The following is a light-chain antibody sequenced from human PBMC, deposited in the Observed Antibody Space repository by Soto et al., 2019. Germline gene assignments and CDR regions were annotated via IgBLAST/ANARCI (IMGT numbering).Light chain of an antibody. CDR2: GVY. CDR3: QQRNNWPPT. V-gene: IGKV3D-20*02. Sequence: IVLTQSPGTLSLSPGERATLSFRASQTGNNNYLAWYQHKSGQAPRILIYGVYTRASGIPDRFSGSGSGTELNLTITRLEPEDFATYYCQQRNNWPPTFGQGTRLEIK. CDR1: QTGNNNY. J-gene: IGKJ5*01.